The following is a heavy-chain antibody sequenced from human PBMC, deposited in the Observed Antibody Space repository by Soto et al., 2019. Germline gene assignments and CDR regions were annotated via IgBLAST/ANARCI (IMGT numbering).Heavy chain of an antibody. J-gene: IGHJ4*02. D-gene: IGHD3-10*01. V-gene: IGHV1-46*01. CDR2: INPNFGST. CDR3: ARVSLRGHLLGNFDY. Sequence: EASVKVSCKAPADTFTSYYIHWVRQAPGHGLEWMGRINPNFGSTSFAQTFQGRVTITRDESTSTAYMELSSLISEDTAVYYCARVSLRGHLLGNFDYWGQGTLVTVSS. CDR1: ADTFTSYY.